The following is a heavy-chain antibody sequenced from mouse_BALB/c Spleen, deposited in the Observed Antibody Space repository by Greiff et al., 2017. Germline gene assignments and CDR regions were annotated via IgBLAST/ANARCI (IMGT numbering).Heavy chain of an antibody. CDR1: GYAFSSYW. D-gene: IGHD2-10*01. J-gene: IGHJ3*01. CDR3: ARSTYYGNYGFAY. V-gene: IGHV1-80*01. CDR2: IYPGDGDT. Sequence: VQRVESGAELVRPGSSVKISCKASGYAFSSYWMNWVKQRPGQGLEWIGQIYPGDGDTNYNGKFKGKATLTADKSSSTAYMQLSSLTSEDSAVYFCARSTYYGNYGFAYWGQGTLVTVSA.